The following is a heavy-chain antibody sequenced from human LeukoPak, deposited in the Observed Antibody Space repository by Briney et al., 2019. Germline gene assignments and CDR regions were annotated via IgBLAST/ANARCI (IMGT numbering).Heavy chain of an antibody. CDR3: ARGEHSSSWPNYYFDY. CDR1: GGTFSSYA. CDR2: IIPIFGTA. V-gene: IGHV1-69*05. Sequence: SVKVSCKASGGTFSSYAISWVRQAPGQGLEWMGGIIPIFGTANYAQKFQGRATITTDESTSTAYMELSSLRSEDTAVYYCARGEHSSSWPNYYFDYWGQGTLVTVSS. D-gene: IGHD6-13*01. J-gene: IGHJ4*02.